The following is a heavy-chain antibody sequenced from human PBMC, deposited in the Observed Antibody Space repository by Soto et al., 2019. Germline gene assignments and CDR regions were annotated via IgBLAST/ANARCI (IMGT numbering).Heavy chain of an antibody. V-gene: IGHV1-18*01. Sequence: ASVKVSCKASGYNFNTYGITWVRQAPGQGLEWMGWISVNSGTTNYAQKTQGRVTMTTDTSSRTAFMELRSLRSDDTAVYYCARNDTSGHYSDYWGQGTLVTVSS. CDR2: ISVNSGTT. CDR3: ARNDTSGHYSDY. D-gene: IGHD3-22*01. CDR1: GYNFNTYG. J-gene: IGHJ4*02.